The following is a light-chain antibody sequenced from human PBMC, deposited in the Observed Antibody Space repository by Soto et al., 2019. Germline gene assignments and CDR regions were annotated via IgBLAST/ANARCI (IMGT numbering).Light chain of an antibody. V-gene: IGKV4-1*01. Sequence: DIVMTQSPDSLAVSLGERATINCKSSQTILHSPNNKNALVWYQQKPGQPPKLLISWTSTRESGVPDRFSGSGSGTDFSLTISGLQAEDVAVYYCQQFYTTPPFGGGTTVEI. CDR3: QQFYTTPP. J-gene: IGKJ4*01. CDR2: WTS. CDR1: QTILHSPNNKNA.